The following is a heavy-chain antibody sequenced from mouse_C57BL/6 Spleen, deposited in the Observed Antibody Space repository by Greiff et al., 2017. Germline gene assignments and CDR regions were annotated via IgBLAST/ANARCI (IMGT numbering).Heavy chain of an antibody. Sequence: QVQLQQSGPELVKPGASVKISCKASGYAFSSSWMNWVKQRPGKGLEWIGRIYPGDGDTNYNGKFKGKATLTADKSSSTAYMQLSSLTSEDSAVYFCARSGAMDYWGQGTSGTVSS. CDR2: IYPGDGDT. D-gene: IGHD3-2*02. J-gene: IGHJ4*01. V-gene: IGHV1-82*01. CDR3: ARSGAMDY. CDR1: GYAFSSSW.